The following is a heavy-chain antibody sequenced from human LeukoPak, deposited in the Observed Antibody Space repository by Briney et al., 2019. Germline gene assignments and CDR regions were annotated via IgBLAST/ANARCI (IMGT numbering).Heavy chain of an antibody. J-gene: IGHJ4*02. CDR1: GYSTTSSSW. V-gene: IGHV4-28*03. CDR2: IYHSGTT. D-gene: IGHD3-16*01. Sequence: SDTLSLTCAVSGYSTTSSSWWGWIRQPPGKGLEWIGYIYHSGTTYYNPSLQSRVTMSVDTSKNQFSLKLSSVTAVDTAVYYCARDTARLALYYFDYWGQGTLVTVSS. CDR3: ARDTARLALYYFDY.